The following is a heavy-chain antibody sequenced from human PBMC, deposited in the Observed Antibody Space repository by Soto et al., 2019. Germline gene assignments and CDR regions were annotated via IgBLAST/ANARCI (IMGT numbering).Heavy chain of an antibody. CDR1: GFTFSSCA. D-gene: IGHD3-22*01. CDR3: AKGGGGDSSGYYSGDY. V-gene: IGHV3-23*01. CDR2: ISGSGDST. Sequence: EVQLLESGGGLVQPGGSLRLSCAASGFTFSSCAMSWVRQAPGKGLEWVSAISGSGDSTYYADSVKGRFTISRDNSKNPLYLQRDRLRAEDAAVYYWAKGGGGDSSGYYSGDYWGQGNLVTVSS. J-gene: IGHJ4*02.